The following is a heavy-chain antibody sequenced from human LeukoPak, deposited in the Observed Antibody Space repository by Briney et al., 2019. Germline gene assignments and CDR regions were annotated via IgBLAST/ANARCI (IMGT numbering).Heavy chain of an antibody. CDR1: GFTFNTYA. V-gene: IGHV3-30*03. CDR2: VSYDGGAK. J-gene: IGHJ4*02. D-gene: IGHD3/OR15-3a*01. Sequence: GRSLRLSCAASGFTFNTYALHWVRQAPGKGLEWVAVVSYDGGAKYYADSVKGRFTISRDNSKNTVDLQMYSLRSEDSAVYYCARSLGRGLIHLVEYLGQGTLVTVS. CDR3: ARSLGRGLIHLVEY.